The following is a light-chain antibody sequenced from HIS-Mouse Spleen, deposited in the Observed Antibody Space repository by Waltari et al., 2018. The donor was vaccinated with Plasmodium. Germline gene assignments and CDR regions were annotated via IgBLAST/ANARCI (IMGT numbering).Light chain of an antibody. CDR1: TIGSTN. CDR2: RDS. CDR3: QVWDSSTVV. Sequence: SYELTQPLSVSVALGQTARITCGGNTIGSTNVHWYQQKPGQAPVLVIYRDSNRPSGIPERFSGSNSGNTATLTISRAQAGDEADYYCQVWDSSTVVFGGGTKLTVL. V-gene: IGLV3-9*01. J-gene: IGLJ2*01.